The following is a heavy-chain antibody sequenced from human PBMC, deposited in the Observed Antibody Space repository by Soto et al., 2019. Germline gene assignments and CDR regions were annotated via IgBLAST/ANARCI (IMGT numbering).Heavy chain of an antibody. J-gene: IGHJ6*02. Sequence: VKVSCTASGGTFSSYAISCVRQAPGQGLEWMGGIIPIFGTANYAQKFQGRVTITADESTSTAYMELSSLRSEDTAVYYCARVDRDWETGLVPAAIDGMDVWGQGTTVTVSS. CDR1: GGTFSSYA. D-gene: IGHD2-2*01. CDR3: ARVDRDWETGLVPAAIDGMDV. CDR2: IIPIFGTA. V-gene: IGHV1-69*01.